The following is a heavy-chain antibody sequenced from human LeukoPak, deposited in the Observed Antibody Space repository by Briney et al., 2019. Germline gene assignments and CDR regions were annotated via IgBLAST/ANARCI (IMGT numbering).Heavy chain of an antibody. CDR3: ARDGSEGYSSGWYGGPYYYYGMDV. D-gene: IGHD6-19*01. J-gene: IGHJ6*02. Sequence: ASVTVSCTASGYTFTSYDINWVRQAPGQGLEWMGIINPSGGSTSYAQKFQGRVTMTRDMSTSTVYMELSSLRSEDTAVYYCARDGSEGYSSGWYGGPYYYYGMDVWGQGTTVTVSS. V-gene: IGHV1-46*01. CDR1: GYTFTSYD. CDR2: INPSGGST.